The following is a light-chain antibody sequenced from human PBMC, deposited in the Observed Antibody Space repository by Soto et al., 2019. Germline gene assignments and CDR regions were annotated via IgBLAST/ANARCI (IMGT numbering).Light chain of an antibody. CDR1: QDISVY. Sequence: DIQMTQSPSSLSASVGDRVTITCRASQDISVYLAWYQQKPGKVPKLLIYSASTLQSGVPSRFSGSGSGTDFKLTISSLQPEDVATYVCQKFNTAPLTFGQGTRLEI. V-gene: IGKV1-27*01. CDR2: SAS. J-gene: IGKJ5*01. CDR3: QKFNTAPLT.